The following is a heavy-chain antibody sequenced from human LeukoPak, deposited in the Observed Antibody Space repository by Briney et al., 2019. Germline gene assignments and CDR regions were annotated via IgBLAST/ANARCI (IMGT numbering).Heavy chain of an antibody. V-gene: IGHV3-21*01. D-gene: IGHD2-2*01. CDR1: GFTFSSYS. CDR2: ISSSSSYI. CDR3: ARLRNAIVVVPAALDY. Sequence: PGGSLRLSCAASGFTFSSYSMNWVRQAPGKGLEWVSSISSSSSYIYYADSVKGRFTISRDNAKNSLYLQMNSLRAEDTAVYYCARLRNAIVVVPAALDYWGQGTLVTVSS. J-gene: IGHJ4*02.